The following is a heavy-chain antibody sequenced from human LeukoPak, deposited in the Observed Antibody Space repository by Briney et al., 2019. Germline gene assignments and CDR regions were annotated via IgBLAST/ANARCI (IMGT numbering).Heavy chain of an antibody. J-gene: IGHJ4*02. V-gene: IGHV4-59*01. CDR1: VGFHRSYY. CDR3: AREAYDSSGYPEYFDY. Sequence: SESLSLTCTVCVGFHRSYYWRWMRQPRRRGLEGIGYIYYSGSTNYNTSLKSRVTISVDTSKNQFSLKLSSVTAADTAVYYCAREAYDSSGYPEYFDYWGQGTLVTVSS. D-gene: IGHD3-22*01. CDR2: IYYSGST.